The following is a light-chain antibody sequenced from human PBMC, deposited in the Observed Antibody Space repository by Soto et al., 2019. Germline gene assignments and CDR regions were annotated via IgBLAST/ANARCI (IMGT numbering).Light chain of an antibody. CDR3: SSYAGSSTYV. V-gene: IGLV2-23*01. J-gene: IGLJ1*01. Sequence: QSVLTQPASVSGSPGQSITISCIGSSSDVGSYTLVSWYQQHPGKAPKLMIFEGRKRPSGVSYRFSGSKSGNTASLTISGLQAEDEADYYCSSYAGSSTYVFGGGTKLTVL. CDR2: EGR. CDR1: SSDVGSYTL.